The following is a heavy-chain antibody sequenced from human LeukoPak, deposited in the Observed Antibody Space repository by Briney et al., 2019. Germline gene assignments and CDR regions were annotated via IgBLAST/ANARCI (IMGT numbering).Heavy chain of an antibody. D-gene: IGHD4-17*01. CDR3: ARGNRGDYDY. V-gene: IGHV3-23*01. Sequence: GGSLRLSCAASGFTFTNYAMSWVRQAPGKGLEWVSSVSGSGVNTYYADSVKGRFTISRDNSKNTLYLQMNSLRAEDTAVYYCARGNRGDYDYWGQGTLVTVSS. CDR2: VSGSGVNT. CDR1: GFTFTNYA. J-gene: IGHJ4*02.